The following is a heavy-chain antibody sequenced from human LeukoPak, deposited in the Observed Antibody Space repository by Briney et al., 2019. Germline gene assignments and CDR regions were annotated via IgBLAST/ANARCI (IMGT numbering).Heavy chain of an antibody. J-gene: IGHJ4*02. CDR3: ASGGTGSDY. CDR2: ISSSSSTI. Sequence: GGSLRLSCAASGFTFSSYSMTWVRQAPGKGLEWVSYISSSSSTIYYADSVKGRFTIPRDNAKNSLYLQMNSLRAEDTAVYYCASGGTGSDYWGQGTLVTVSS. V-gene: IGHV3-48*01. CDR1: GFTFSSYS. D-gene: IGHD3-16*01.